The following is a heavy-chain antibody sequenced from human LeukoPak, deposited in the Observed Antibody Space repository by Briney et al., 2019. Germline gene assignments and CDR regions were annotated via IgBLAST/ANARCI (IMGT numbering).Heavy chain of an antibody. D-gene: IGHD6-13*01. CDR2: IIPIFGTA. V-gene: IGHV1-69*13. Sequence: SVKVSCKASGGTFSSYAISWVRQAPGQGLEWMGGIIPIFGTANYAQKFQGRVTITADESTSTAYMELSSLRSEDTAVYYCARGVAAAGGWFDPWGQGTLVTVSS. J-gene: IGHJ5*02. CDR3: ARGVAAAGGWFDP. CDR1: GGTFSSYA.